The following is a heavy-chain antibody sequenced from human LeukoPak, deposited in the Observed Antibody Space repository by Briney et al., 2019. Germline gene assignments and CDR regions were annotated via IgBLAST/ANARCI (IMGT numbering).Heavy chain of an antibody. CDR1: GDSISSYY. CDR2: TYNSGST. V-gene: IGHV4-59*12. D-gene: IGHD2-15*01. Sequence: SETLSLTCTVSGDSISSYYWSWIRQPPGKGLEWIGYTYNSGSTDYNPSLKSRVTISVDTSKKQFSLKLSAATAADTAVYYCARASQLYFFDYWGQGTLVTVSS. CDR3: ARASQLYFFDY. J-gene: IGHJ4*02.